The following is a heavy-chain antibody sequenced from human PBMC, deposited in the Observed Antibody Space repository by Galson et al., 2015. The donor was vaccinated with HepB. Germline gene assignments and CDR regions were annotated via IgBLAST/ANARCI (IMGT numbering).Heavy chain of an antibody. Sequence: SLRLSCAASGFTFSNAWMSWVRQAPGKGLEWVGRIKSKTDGGTTDYAAPVKGRFTISRDDSKNTLYLQMNSLKTEDTAVYYCTTDLGYDSRGTDAFDIWGQGTMVTVSS. J-gene: IGHJ3*02. V-gene: IGHV3-15*01. CDR1: GFTFSNAW. D-gene: IGHD3-22*01. CDR2: IKSKTDGGTT. CDR3: TTDLGYDSRGTDAFDI.